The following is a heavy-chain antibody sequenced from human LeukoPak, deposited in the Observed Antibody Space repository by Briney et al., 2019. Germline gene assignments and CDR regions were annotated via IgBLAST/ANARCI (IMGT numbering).Heavy chain of an antibody. Sequence: SETLSLTCTVSGYSISSGYYWGWIRPPPGKGLEWFGIIYHSGSTYYTPSLKSRVTISVDTSKNQFSLKLSSVTAADTAVYYCARATPGYSSGWYEGPEAFDIWGQGTMVTVSS. CDR2: IYHSGST. V-gene: IGHV4-38-2*02. CDR3: ARATPGYSSGWYEGPEAFDI. J-gene: IGHJ3*02. D-gene: IGHD6-19*01. CDR1: GYSISSGYY.